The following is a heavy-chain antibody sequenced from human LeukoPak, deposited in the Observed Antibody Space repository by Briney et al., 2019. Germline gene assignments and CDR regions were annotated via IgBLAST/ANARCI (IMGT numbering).Heavy chain of an antibody. CDR2: ISNSGSII. J-gene: IGHJ5*02. V-gene: IGHV3-48*01. D-gene: IGHD3-22*01. Sequence: GGSLRLSCAASGFTFSSYWMHWVRQAPGKGLEWVSYISNSGSIIYYADSVKGRFTISRDNAKNSLYLQMNSLRAEDTAVYYCARRDCDTIKCRGSNWFDPWGQGTLVSVSS. CDR3: ARRDCDTIKCRGSNWFDP. CDR1: GFTFSSYW.